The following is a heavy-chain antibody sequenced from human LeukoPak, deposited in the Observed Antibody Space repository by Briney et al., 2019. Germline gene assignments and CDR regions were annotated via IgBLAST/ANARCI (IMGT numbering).Heavy chain of an antibody. V-gene: IGHV4-4*07. CDR3: ARFNIRANYYYYMDV. J-gene: IGHJ6*03. CDR2: IYTSGNT. CDR1: GGSISSYY. Sequence: SETLSLTCTVSGGSISSYYWSWIRQPAGKGLEWIGRIYTSGNTNYNPSLKSRVTMSVDTSKNQFSLKLSSVTAADTAVYYCARFNIRANYYYYMDVWGKGTTVTVSS. D-gene: IGHD3-3*02.